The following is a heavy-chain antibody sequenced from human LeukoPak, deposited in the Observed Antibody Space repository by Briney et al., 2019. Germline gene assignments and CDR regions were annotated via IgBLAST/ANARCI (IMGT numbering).Heavy chain of an antibody. CDR3: AKDPYDSSGYYYPPEYYFDY. V-gene: IGHV3-30*02. CDR1: GFTFSSFG. Sequence: GGSLRLSCAASGFTFSSFGMHWVRQAPGQGLEWVAFILYDGTNKYYADSVKGRFTISRDNAKNSLYLQMNSLRAEDTAVYYCAKDPYDSSGYYYPPEYYFDYWGQGTLVTVSS. J-gene: IGHJ4*02. CDR2: ILYDGTNK. D-gene: IGHD3-22*01.